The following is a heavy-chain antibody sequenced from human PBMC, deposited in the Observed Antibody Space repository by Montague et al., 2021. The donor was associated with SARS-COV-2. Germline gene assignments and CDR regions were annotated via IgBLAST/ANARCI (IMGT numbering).Heavy chain of an antibody. J-gene: IGHJ4*02. Sequence: TLSLTCTVSGGSISSGSYYWSWIRQPAGKGLEWIGRISISGSTNYNPSLKRRVTISVDTSKNQFSLKLISVTAADTAVYYCARDIAMAGLFDYWGQGTLVTVSS. CDR2: ISISGST. D-gene: IGHD6-19*01. CDR1: GGSISSGSYY. CDR3: ARDIAMAGLFDY. V-gene: IGHV4-61*02.